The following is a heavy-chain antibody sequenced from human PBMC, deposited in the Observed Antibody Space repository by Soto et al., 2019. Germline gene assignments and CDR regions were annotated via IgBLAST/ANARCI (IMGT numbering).Heavy chain of an antibody. CDR2: IKQDGSDK. Sequence: GGSLRLSCAASGFPFSTYWMTWVRQAPGKGLEWVANIKQDGSDKYYVDSVKGRFTISRDNAENSLYLQMDSLRAEDTAVYFCARLSVVVRDYYYYYMDVWGTGTTVTVSS. D-gene: IGHD2-21*01. CDR1: GFPFSTYW. V-gene: IGHV3-7*01. J-gene: IGHJ6*03. CDR3: ARLSVVVRDYYYYYMDV.